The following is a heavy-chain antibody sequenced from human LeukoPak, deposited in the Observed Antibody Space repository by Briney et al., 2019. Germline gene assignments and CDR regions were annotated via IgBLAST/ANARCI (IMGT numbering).Heavy chain of an antibody. Sequence: ASVKVSCKASGYTFTSYGISWVRQAPGQELEWMGWISAYNGNTNYAQKLQGRVTMTTDTSTSTAYMELRSLRSDDTAVYYCARDDYGDYPYYFDYWGQGTLVTVSS. CDR2: ISAYNGNT. CDR1: GYTFTSYG. V-gene: IGHV1-18*01. CDR3: ARDDYGDYPYYFDY. D-gene: IGHD4-17*01. J-gene: IGHJ4*02.